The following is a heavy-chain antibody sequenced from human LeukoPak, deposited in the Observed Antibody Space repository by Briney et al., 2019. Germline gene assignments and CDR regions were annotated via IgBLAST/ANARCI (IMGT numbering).Heavy chain of an antibody. V-gene: IGHV3-23*01. Sequence: PGGSLRLSCAAPGFTFSSYAMSWVRQAPGKGLEWVSAISGSGGSTYYADSVKGRFTISRDNSKNTLYLQMNSLRAEDTAVYYCAILSLYGDYEDYWGQGTLVTVSS. CDR3: AILSLYGDYEDY. CDR1: GFTFSSYA. J-gene: IGHJ4*02. D-gene: IGHD4-17*01. CDR2: ISGSGGST.